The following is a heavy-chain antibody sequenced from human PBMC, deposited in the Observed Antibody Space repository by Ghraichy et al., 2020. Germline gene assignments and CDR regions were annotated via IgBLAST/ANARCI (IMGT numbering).Heavy chain of an antibody. CDR1: GGSFSGYY. D-gene: IGHD2-2*02. V-gene: IGHV4-34*01. J-gene: IGHJ3*02. CDR3: ARGVGIVVVPAAIVSAFDI. Sequence: SETLSLTCAVYGGSFSGYYWSWIRQPPGKGLEWIGEINHSGSTNYNPSLKSRVTISVDTSKNQFSLKLSSVTAADTAVYYCARGVGIVVVPAAIVSAFDIWGQGTMVTVSS. CDR2: INHSGST.